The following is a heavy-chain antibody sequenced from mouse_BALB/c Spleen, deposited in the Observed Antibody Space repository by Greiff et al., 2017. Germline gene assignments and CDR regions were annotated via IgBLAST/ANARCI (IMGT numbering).Heavy chain of an antibody. CDR1: GYTFTSYW. J-gene: IGHJ3*01. V-gene: IGHV1-87*01. CDR3: ARDYDYDLGT. Sequence: QVQLQQSGAELARPGASVKLSCKASGYTFTSYWMQWVKQRPGQGLEWIGAIYPGDGDTRYTQKFKGKATLTADKSSSTAYMQLSSLASEDSAVYYCARDYDYDLGTWGQGTLVTVSA. D-gene: IGHD2-4*01. CDR2: IYPGDGDT.